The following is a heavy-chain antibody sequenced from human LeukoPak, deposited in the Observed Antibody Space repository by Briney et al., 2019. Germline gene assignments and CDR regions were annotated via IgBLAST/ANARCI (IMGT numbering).Heavy chain of an antibody. V-gene: IGHV2-5*01. J-gene: IGHJ3*02. CDR3: AHTQIVASAFDI. D-gene: IGHD3-22*01. CDR2: IYWNDDK. Sequence: SGPTLVKPTQTLTLTCTFSGFSLSTSGVGVGWIRQPPGKALEWLALIYWNDDKRYSPSLKSRLTITKDTSKNQVVLTMTNMDPVDTATYYCAHTQIVASAFDIWGQGTMVTVSS. CDR1: GFSLSTSGVG.